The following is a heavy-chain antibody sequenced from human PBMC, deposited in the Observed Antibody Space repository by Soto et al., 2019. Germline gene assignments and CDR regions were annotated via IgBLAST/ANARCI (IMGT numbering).Heavy chain of an antibody. J-gene: IGHJ3*02. CDR3: ARGDYYDTSGPFSDAFDI. CDR2: ISGSGGST. CDR1: GFTFSSYA. V-gene: IGHV3-23*01. D-gene: IGHD3-22*01. Sequence: GVLRLSCAASGFTFSSYAMSWVRQAPGKGLEWVSAISGSGGSTYYADSVKGRFTISRDNSKNTLYLQMNSLRAEDTAVYFCARGDYYDTSGPFSDAFDIWGQGTMVTVSS.